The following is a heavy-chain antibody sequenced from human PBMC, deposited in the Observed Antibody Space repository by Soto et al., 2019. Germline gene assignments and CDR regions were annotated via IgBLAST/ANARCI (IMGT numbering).Heavy chain of an antibody. CDR3: AKDAHIVVVPAAIGN. CDR2: ISGSGGSI. J-gene: IGHJ4*02. V-gene: IGHV3-23*01. D-gene: IGHD2-2*01. Sequence: GGSLRLSCAASGFTFSSYAMSWVRQAPGKGLEWVSGISGSGGSIYYANSVKGRFTISRDNSKNTLYLQMNSLRAEDTAVYYCAKDAHIVVVPAAIGNWGQGTLVTV. CDR1: GFTFSSYA.